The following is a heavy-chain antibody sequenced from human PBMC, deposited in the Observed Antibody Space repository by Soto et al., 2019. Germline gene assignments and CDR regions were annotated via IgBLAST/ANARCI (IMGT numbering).Heavy chain of an antibody. D-gene: IGHD1-1*01. Sequence: EVQLLESGGDLIQPGGSLRLSCVASGITFGCRATSWVRQAPGERLAWVSTITDTGGDAKYADSVRGRLTISRDNSKKTLDLQRRSLRADDSAVYFCARGSNDSYHGSGIFDYWGRGTLVTVSA. CDR3: ARGSNDSYHGSGIFDY. CDR2: ITDTGGDA. J-gene: IGHJ4*02. V-gene: IGHV3-23*01. CDR1: GITFGCRA.